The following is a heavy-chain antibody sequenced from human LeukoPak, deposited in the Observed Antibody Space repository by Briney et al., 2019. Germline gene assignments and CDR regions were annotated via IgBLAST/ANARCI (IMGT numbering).Heavy chain of an antibody. CDR1: GYSISSGYY. Sequence: PSETLSLTCAVSGYSISSGYYWGWIRPPPGKGLEWIGIIYHSGSTYYNPSLKSRVTISVDTSKNQFSLKLSSVTAADTAVYYCFGTPGWLQGTSFDYWGQGTLVTVSS. D-gene: IGHD5-24*01. J-gene: IGHJ4*02. V-gene: IGHV4-38-2*01. CDR3: FGTPGWLQGTSFDY. CDR2: IYHSGST.